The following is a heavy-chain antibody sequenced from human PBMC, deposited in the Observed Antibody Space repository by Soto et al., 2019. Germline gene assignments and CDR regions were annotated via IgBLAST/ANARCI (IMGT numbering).Heavy chain of an antibody. J-gene: IGHJ4*02. CDR2: IIPFVGTT. CDR3: ARVDYDDYYFDY. D-gene: IGHD4-17*01. CDR1: GGTFSTYT. V-gene: IGHV1-69*08. Sequence: QVQLVQSGAEVKKPGSSVKVSCKASGGTFSTYTFSWVRQAPGQGLEWMGRIIPFVGTTNYAQKFQGRVTITADKSTSTAYMELSSLRSEDTAVYYCARVDYDDYYFDYWGQGTLVTVSS.